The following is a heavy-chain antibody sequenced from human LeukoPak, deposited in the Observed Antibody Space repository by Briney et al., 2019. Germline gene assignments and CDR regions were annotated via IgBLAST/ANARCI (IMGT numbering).Heavy chain of an antibody. Sequence: ASVKVSCKASGYTFTNYAMHWVRQAPGQGLEWMGWINAGNGNTKYSEKFQGRVTITRDTSASTAYMELSSLRSEDTAVYYCARIKSYYDSSGLSAFDIWGQGTMVTVSS. CDR2: INAGNGNT. D-gene: IGHD3-22*01. J-gene: IGHJ3*02. CDR3: ARIKSYYDSSGLSAFDI. CDR1: GYTFTNYA. V-gene: IGHV1-3*01.